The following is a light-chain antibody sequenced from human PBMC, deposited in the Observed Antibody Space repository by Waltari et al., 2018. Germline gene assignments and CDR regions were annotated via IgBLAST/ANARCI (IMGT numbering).Light chain of an antibody. CDR3: SSSTSSTTRV. J-gene: IGLJ3*02. V-gene: IGLV2-14*03. CDR1: SSDVCASNY. CDR2: DVR. Sequence: QSALTQPASVSASPGQPITISCPGTSSDVCASNYVSWYQQHPGKTPKIIIYDVRIRPSGVSNRFSGSKSGNTASLTISGLQADDEADYYCSSSTSSTTRVFGGGTRLTVL.